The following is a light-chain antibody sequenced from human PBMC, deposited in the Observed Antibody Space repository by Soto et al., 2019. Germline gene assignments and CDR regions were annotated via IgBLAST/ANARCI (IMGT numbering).Light chain of an antibody. J-gene: IGKJ1*01. Sequence: DIQMTQSPSTLSASVGDRVTITCRASQSISSWLAWYQQKPGKAPKLLIYDASTLESGVPSRFSGSGSGTEFTLIVSSLRPDDFATYYCQQYISYSPWTFGQGTKVDI. V-gene: IGKV1-5*01. CDR3: QQYISYSPWT. CDR1: QSISSW. CDR2: DAS.